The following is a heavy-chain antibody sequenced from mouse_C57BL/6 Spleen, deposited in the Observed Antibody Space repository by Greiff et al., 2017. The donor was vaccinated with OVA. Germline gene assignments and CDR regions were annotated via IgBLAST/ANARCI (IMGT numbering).Heavy chain of an antibody. V-gene: IGHV1-82*01. CDR3: ERESPSPFAY. D-gene: IGHD6-1*01. CDR1: GYAFSSSW. Sequence: VQLQQSGPGLVKPGGSVKLSCKASGYAFSSSWMNWVEQRPGKGLEWIGRIYPGDGDNYYNGKFKSKVILTADKSSSTAYMQLSSLTAEDSAVYFCERESPSPFAYWGQGTLVTVSA. J-gene: IGHJ3*01. CDR2: IYPGDGDN.